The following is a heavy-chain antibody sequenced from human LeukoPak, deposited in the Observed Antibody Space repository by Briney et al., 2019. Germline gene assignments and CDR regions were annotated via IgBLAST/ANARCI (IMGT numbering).Heavy chain of an antibody. D-gene: IGHD3-16*01. CDR3: ARGWGYFDY. Sequence: IVYIYYSGTPNYNPSLKSRLTISVHTSKNQFSLKLSSVTAADTAVYYCARGWGYFDYWGQGTLVTVSS. V-gene: IGHV4-59*08. CDR2: IYYSGTP. J-gene: IGHJ4*02.